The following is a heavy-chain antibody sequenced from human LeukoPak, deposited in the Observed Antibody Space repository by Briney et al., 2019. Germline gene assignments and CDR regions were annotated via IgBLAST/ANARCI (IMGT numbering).Heavy chain of an antibody. V-gene: IGHV4-34*01. J-gene: IGHJ4*02. CDR2: INHSGST. Sequence: SETLSLTCAVYGGSFSGYYWSWIRQPPGKGLEWIGEINHSGSTNYNPSLKSRATISVDTSKNQFSLKLSSVTAADTAVYYCARGYCSSTSCYFDYWGQGTLVTVSS. D-gene: IGHD2-2*01. CDR1: GGSFSGYY. CDR3: ARGYCSSTSCYFDY.